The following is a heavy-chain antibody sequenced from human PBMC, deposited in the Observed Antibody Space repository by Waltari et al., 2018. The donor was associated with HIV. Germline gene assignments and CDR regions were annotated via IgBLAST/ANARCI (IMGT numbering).Heavy chain of an antibody. CDR3: VRVAGSIDY. CDR2: INLNSGNR. Sequence: QVSLVQSGAEVKKPGASVKVSCKASGYALTRYAIHWVRQATGQGLEWMGWINLNSGNRGYAQKFQGRVTLTKDSTITTAFMELSDLRSDDTAIYYCVRVAGSIDYWGQGTLVTVSS. J-gene: IGHJ4*02. CDR1: GYALTRYA. V-gene: IGHV1-8*01.